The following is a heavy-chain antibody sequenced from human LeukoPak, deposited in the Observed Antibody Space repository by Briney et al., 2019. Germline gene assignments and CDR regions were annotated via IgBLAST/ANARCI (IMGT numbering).Heavy chain of an antibody. CDR3: ASACRVTMNEMGSDV. V-gene: IGHV3-74*01. CDR1: GFTFSSYW. Sequence: GGSLRLSCAASGFTFSSYWMHWVRQAPGKGLVWVSRINSDGSSTSYADSVKGRFTISRDNAKNTLYLQMNSLRAEDTAVYYCASACRVTMNEMGSDVWGKGTTVTVSS. D-gene: IGHD3-22*01. J-gene: IGHJ6*04. CDR2: INSDGSST.